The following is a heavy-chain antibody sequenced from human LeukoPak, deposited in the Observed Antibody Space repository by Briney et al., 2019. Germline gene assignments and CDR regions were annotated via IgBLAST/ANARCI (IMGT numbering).Heavy chain of an antibody. V-gene: IGHV3-7*01. CDR2: IREDGSEK. J-gene: IGHJ4*02. CDR3: ATSTGWRFDY. CDR1: GFTLSSYW. D-gene: IGHD2-8*02. Sequence: GGSLRLSCVASGFTLSSYWMSWVRQAPGKGLEWVANIREDGSEKYYVDSVKGRFTISRDNAKNSLWLQMNSLRAEDTAVYYCATSTGWRFDYWGQGTLVTVSS.